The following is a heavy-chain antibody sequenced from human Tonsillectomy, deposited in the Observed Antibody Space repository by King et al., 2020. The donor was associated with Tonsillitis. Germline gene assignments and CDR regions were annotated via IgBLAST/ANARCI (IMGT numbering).Heavy chain of an antibody. CDR2: ISGYNGNT. Sequence: QLVQSGAEVKKPGASVKVSCKTSGYTFTNYGISWVRQAPGQGLEWMGWISGYNGNTMYAQKFQGRVPMTTDTSTSTAYMDLGRLRSDDTAVYYCARDLREWERYYYYYGLDVWGQGTTVTVSS. J-gene: IGHJ6*02. CDR1: GYTFTNYG. CDR3: ARDLREWERYYYYYGLDV. V-gene: IGHV1-18*04. D-gene: IGHD1-26*01.